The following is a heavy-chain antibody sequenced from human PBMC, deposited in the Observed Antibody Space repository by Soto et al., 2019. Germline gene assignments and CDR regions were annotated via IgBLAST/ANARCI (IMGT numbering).Heavy chain of an antibody. J-gene: IGHJ6*02. CDR3: ARDCTNGVCYYHYGMDV. CDR1: GGTFSSYA. D-gene: IGHD2-8*01. CDR2: IIPIFGTA. V-gene: IGHV1-69*13. Sequence: ASVKVSCKASGGTFSSYAISWVRQAPGQGLERMGGIIPIFGTANYAQKFQGRVTITADESTSTAYMELSSLRSEDTAVYYCARDCTNGVCYYHYGMDVWGQGTTVTVSS.